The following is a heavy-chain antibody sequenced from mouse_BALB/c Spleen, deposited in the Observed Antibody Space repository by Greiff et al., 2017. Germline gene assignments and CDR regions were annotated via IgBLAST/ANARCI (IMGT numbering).Heavy chain of an antibody. CDR3: ARSGDYDWGFAY. D-gene: IGHD2-4*01. CDR2: ISSGSSTI. Sequence: EVQGVESGGGLVQPGGSRKLSCAASGFTFSSFGMHWVRQAPEKGLEWVAYISSGSSTIYYADTVKGRFTISRDNPKNTLFLQMTSLRSEDTAMYYCARSGDYDWGFAYWGQGTLVTVSA. CDR1: GFTFSSFG. J-gene: IGHJ3*01. V-gene: IGHV5-17*02.